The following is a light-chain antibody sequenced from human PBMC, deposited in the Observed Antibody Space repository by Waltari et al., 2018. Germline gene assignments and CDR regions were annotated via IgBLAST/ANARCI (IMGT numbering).Light chain of an antibody. V-gene: IGLV2-8*01. CDR1: SSDVGGYNY. CDR2: EGS. Sequence: QSALTQPPSASGSPGQSVTISCTGTSSDVGGYNYVSWYQQHPGKAPKLMIYEGSKRPSGVLDRFSGSKSGNTASLTVSGLQAEDEADYYCSSYAGSNNMVFGGGTKLTVL. J-gene: IGLJ2*01. CDR3: SSYAGSNNMV.